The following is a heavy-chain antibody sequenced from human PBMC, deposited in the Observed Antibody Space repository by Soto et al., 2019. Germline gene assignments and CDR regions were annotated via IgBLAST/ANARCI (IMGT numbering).Heavy chain of an antibody. CDR2: IGYEGANE. CDR1: GFTFSSYG. CDR3: AKDVGNSWSYYFDF. Sequence: QVQLVESGGGVVQPGTSLRLSCATSGFTFSSYGMYWVRQAPGTGLEWVAGIGYEGANEYYADSVKGRFTISRDNSKNTLYLQMNSLRAEDTAIYYCAKDVGNSWSYYFDFWGQGTLVTVSS. J-gene: IGHJ4*02. D-gene: IGHD6-13*01. V-gene: IGHV3-33*06.